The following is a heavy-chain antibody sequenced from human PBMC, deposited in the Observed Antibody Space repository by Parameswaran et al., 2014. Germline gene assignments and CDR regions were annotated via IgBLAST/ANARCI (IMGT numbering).Heavy chain of an antibody. J-gene: IGHJ5*02. Sequence: RWIRQPPGKGLEWIGEINHSGSTNYNPSLKSRVTISVDTSKNQFSLKLSSVTAADTAVYYCARGGQYYYGSGRKNWFDPWGQGTLVTVSS. V-gene: IGHV4-34*01. D-gene: IGHD3-10*01. CDR2: INHSGST. CDR3: ARGGQYYYGSGRKNWFDP.